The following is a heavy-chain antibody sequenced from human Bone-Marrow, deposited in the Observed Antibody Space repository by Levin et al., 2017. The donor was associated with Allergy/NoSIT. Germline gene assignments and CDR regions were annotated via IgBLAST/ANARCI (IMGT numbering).Heavy chain of an antibody. CDR1: GSSISSGYY. Sequence: PSETLSLTCTVSGSSISSGYYWGWIRQPPGKGLEWIGSIYHSGSTYYNPSLKSRVTISVDTSKNQFSLKLSSVTAADTAVYYCARVGVWFGELLSNVLFDYWGQGTLVTVSS. CDR3: ARVGVWFGELLSNVLFDY. V-gene: IGHV4-38-2*02. J-gene: IGHJ4*02. D-gene: IGHD3-10*01. CDR2: IYHSGST.